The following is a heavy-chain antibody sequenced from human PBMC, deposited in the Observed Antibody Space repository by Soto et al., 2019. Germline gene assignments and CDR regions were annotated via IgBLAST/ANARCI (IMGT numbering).Heavy chain of an antibody. CDR3: ARKNYYDSSGYYYGGAFDI. CDR2: MNPNSGNT. D-gene: IGHD3-22*01. V-gene: IGHV1-8*01. J-gene: IGHJ3*02. Sequence: GASVTVSCKTSGYTITSYDVNWVRQATGQGLEWMGWMNPNSGNTGYAQKFQGRVTITADESTSTAYMELSSLRSEDTAVYYCARKNYYDSSGYYYGGAFDIWGQGTMVTVSS. CDR1: GYTITSYD.